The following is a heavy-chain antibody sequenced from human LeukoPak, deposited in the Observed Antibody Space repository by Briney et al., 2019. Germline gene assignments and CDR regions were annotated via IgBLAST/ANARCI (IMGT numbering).Heavy chain of an antibody. CDR2: INSDGGST. Sequence: GGSLRLSCAASGFTFSSYWMHWVRQAPGKGLVWVSRINSDGGSTSYADSVKGRFTISRDNAKNTLYLQMNSLRAEDTAVYYCGRSYSSGNNQNDYWGQRTLVTVPS. J-gene: IGHJ4*02. D-gene: IGHD6-25*01. V-gene: IGHV3-74*01. CDR1: GFTFSSYW. CDR3: GRSYSSGNNQNDY.